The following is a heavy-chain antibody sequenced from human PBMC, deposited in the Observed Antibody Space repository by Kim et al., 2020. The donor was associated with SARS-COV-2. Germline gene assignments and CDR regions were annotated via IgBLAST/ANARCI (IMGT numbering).Heavy chain of an antibody. V-gene: IGHV3-30*18. CDR3: AKDPQWGILTGIIGWADY. CDR1: GFTFSSYG. J-gene: IGHJ4*02. CDR2: ISYDGSNK. D-gene: IGHD3-9*01. Sequence: GGSLRLSCAASGFTFSSYGMHWVRQAPGKGLEWVAVISYDGSNKYYADSVKGRFTISRDNSKNTLYLQMNSLRAEDTAVYYCAKDPQWGILTGIIGWADYWGQGTLVTVSS.